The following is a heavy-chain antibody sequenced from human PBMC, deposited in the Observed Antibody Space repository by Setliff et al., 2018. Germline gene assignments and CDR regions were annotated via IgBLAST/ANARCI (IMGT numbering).Heavy chain of an antibody. CDR2: ISGSGGST. J-gene: IGHJ4*02. V-gene: IGHV3-23*01. D-gene: IGHD3-3*01. Sequence: GGSLRLSCAASGFTFSSYAMSWVRQAPGKGLEWVSAISGSGGSTYYADSVKGRFTISRDNSKNTLYLQMNSLRADDTAVYYCAKDPQIRFLEWLSRVSFDYWGQGTLVTVSS. CDR1: GFTFSSYA. CDR3: AKDPQIRFLEWLSRVSFDY.